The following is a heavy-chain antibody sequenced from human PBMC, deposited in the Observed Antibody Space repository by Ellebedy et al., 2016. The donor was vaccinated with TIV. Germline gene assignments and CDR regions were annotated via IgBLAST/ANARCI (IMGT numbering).Heavy chain of an antibody. J-gene: IGHJ2*01. D-gene: IGHD4-23*01. V-gene: IGHV3-30*18. CDR2: ISYDGSNK. Sequence: PGGSLRLSRAAYGFTLSSYGMHWVRQAPGKGLEWVAVISYDGSNKYYADSVKGRFTIARDNSKNTLHRRMNSLRAEDTAVYYCAKSHAVADTDDFYWYFDLWGRGTLVTVSS. CDR3: AKSHAVADTDDFYWYFDL. CDR1: GFTLSSYG.